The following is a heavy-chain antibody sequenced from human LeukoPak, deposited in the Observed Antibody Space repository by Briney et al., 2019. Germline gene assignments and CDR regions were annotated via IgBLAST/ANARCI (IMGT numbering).Heavy chain of an antibody. CDR1: GFTFSSYG. D-gene: IGHD3-22*01. CDR2: ISPSGGGT. V-gene: IGHV3-21*01. Sequence: GGSLRLSCAASGFTFSSYGMNWVRQAPGKGLEWVSGISPSGGGTYYADSVKGRFTISRDNAKNSLYLQMNSLRAEDTAVYYCARDPTTYDSSGSSIDPWGQGTLVTVSS. CDR3: ARDPTTYDSSGSSIDP. J-gene: IGHJ5*02.